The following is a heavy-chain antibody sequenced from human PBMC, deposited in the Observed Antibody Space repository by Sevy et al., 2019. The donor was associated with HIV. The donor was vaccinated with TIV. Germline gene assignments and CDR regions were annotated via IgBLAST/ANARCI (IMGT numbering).Heavy chain of an antibody. D-gene: IGHD1-26*01. V-gene: IGHV3-64*01. J-gene: IGHJ3*02. CDR2: ISSNGGST. CDR3: ARDGIVGAEGAFDI. CDR1: GFTFSSYA. Sequence: GGSLRLSCAASGFTFSSYAMHWVRQAPGKGLEYVSAISSNGGSTYYANSVKGRFTISRANSKNTLYLQMGSLRAEDMAVYYCARDGIVGAEGAFDIWGQGTMVTVSS.